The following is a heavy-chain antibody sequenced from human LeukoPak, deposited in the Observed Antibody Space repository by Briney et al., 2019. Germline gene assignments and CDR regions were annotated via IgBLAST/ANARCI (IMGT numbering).Heavy chain of an antibody. V-gene: IGHV4-39*01. CDR3: ARLQYQLLRYYFDY. D-gene: IGHD2-2*01. CDR1: GGSISSSSYY. Sequence: SETLSLTCTVSGGSISSSSYYWGWIRQPPGKGLEGIGSIYYSGSTYYNPSLKSRVTISVDTSKNQFSLKLSSVTAADTAVYYCARLQYQLLRYYFDYWGQGTLVTVSS. J-gene: IGHJ4*02. CDR2: IYYSGST.